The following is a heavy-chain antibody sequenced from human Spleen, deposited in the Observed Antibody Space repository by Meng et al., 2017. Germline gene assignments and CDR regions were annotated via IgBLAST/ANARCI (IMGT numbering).Heavy chain of an antibody. CDR3: ARGLNYYDSSGLNWYFDL. V-gene: IGHV3-20*04. D-gene: IGHD3-22*01. J-gene: IGHJ2*01. Sequence: GGSLRLSCAASGFTVDDYDMSWVRQAPGKGLEWVSGINWNGGSTGYADSVKGRFTISRDNAKNSLYVQMNSLRAEDTALYYCARGLNYYDSSGLNWYFDLWGRGTLVTVSS. CDR1: GFTVDDYD. CDR2: INWNGGST.